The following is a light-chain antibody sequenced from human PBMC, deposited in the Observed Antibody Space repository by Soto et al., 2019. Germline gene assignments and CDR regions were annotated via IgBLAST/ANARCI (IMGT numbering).Light chain of an antibody. CDR1: QTIRNNY. Sequence: VLTQSPATLSLSPGERATLSCRASQTIRNNYLAWYRQTPGQAPRLLIYGASNRATGIADRISGSGSGTDFTLIISRLEPEDFALYYCQQYGSSPWTFGQGTKLEIK. J-gene: IGKJ1*01. CDR2: GAS. CDR3: QQYGSSPWT. V-gene: IGKV3-20*01.